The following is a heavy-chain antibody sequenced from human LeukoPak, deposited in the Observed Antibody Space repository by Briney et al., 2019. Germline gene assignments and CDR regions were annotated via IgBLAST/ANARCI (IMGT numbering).Heavy chain of an antibody. CDR1: GFTFSSYA. CDR3: AAQRSGYYYYYMDV. V-gene: IGHV3-30-3*01. D-gene: IGHD3-3*01. CDR2: ISYDGSNK. Sequence: GGSLRLSCAASGFTFSSYAMHWVRQAPGKGLEWVAVISYDGSNKYYADSVKGRFTISRDNSKNTLYLQMNSLRAEDTAVYYCAAQRSGYYYYYMDVWGKGTTVTVSS. J-gene: IGHJ6*03.